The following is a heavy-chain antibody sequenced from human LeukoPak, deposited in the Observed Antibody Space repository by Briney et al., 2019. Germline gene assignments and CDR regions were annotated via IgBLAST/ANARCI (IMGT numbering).Heavy chain of an antibody. D-gene: IGHD2-2*02. CDR2: ITQDGSEK. Sequence: GGSLRLSCAASGFTFSSYWMSWVRQAPGKGLEWVANITQDGSEKYYVDSVKGRFTISRDNAKNSLYLQMNSLRAEDTAVYYCARKAYCSSTSCYNAEYFQHWGQGTLVTVSS. J-gene: IGHJ1*01. CDR3: ARKAYCSSTSCYNAEYFQH. CDR1: GFTFSSYW. V-gene: IGHV3-7*03.